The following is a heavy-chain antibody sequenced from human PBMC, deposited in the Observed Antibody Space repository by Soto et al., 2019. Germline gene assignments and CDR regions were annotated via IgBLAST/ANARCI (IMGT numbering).Heavy chain of an antibody. CDR1: GFTFSSYS. V-gene: IGHV3-48*01. CDR2: ISSSTI. CDR3: AREGDSSGWYNWFDP. Sequence: EVQLVESGGGLVQPGGSLRLSCAASGFTFSSYSMNWVRQAPGKGLEWVPYISSSTIYYADSVKGRFTISRDNAKNSLYLQMNRLRAEDTAVYYCAREGDSSGWYNWFDPWGQGTLVTVSS. J-gene: IGHJ5*02. D-gene: IGHD3-22*01.